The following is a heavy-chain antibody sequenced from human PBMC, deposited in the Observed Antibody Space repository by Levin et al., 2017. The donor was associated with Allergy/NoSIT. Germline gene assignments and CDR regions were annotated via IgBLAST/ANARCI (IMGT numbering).Heavy chain of an antibody. Sequence: GESLKISCKTSGYTFSSYDIAWVRQAAGQGLEWMGWMNPNSGNTGFAQKFRGRVSKTSDSSITTAYMELTSLEYEDTAVYYCARAIRCPLLMDYWGHGTLVTVSS. V-gene: IGHV1-8*01. CDR1: GYTFSSYD. J-gene: IGHJ4*01. CDR3: ARAIRCPLLMDY. CDR2: MNPNSGNT. D-gene: IGHD2-15*01.